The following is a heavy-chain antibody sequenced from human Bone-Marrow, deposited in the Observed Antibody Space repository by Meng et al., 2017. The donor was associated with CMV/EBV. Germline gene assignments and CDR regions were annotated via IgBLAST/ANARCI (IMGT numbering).Heavy chain of an antibody. CDR2: LYYSGIT. J-gene: IGHJ5*02. CDR3: AKNVVGGWFDP. CDR1: GGSISNSPYY. V-gene: IGHV4-39*07. D-gene: IGHD2-2*01. Sequence: SETLSLTCTVSGGSISNSPYYWGWIRQPPGKGLEWIGSLYYSGITYYNPSLKSRVAISVDTSKNQFSLKLSSVTAADTAVYYCAKNVVGGWFDPWGQGTRVTGYS.